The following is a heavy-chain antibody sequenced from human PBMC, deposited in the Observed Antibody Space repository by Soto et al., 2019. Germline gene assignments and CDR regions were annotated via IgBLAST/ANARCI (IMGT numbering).Heavy chain of an antibody. CDR2: IDPGSGKA. V-gene: IGHV1-3*01. D-gene: IGHD2-8*01. CDR1: GYTLTNCA. Sequence: QVQLVQSGAEVKKPGASVRVSCKPSGYTLTNCAIQWVRQAAGQRLEWLGWIDPGSGKATYSQKVQDRIIISRDTSASTFYMDLSSLTSEDTAVYFCTRDLNGGNPFDYWGQGALVTVSS. J-gene: IGHJ4*02. CDR3: TRDLNGGNPFDY.